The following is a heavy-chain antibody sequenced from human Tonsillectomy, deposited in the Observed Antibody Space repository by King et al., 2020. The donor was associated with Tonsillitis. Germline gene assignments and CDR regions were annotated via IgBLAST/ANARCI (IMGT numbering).Heavy chain of an antibody. CDR2: LYGGGST. D-gene: IGHD3-3*02. J-gene: IGHJ4*02. CDR3: ARVIFGQSRE. CDR1: GFTVSTNY. Sequence: VQLVESGGGLVQPGGSLRLSCAPSGFTVSTNYMTWVRQAPGKGLEWVSILYGGGSTYYAGSVKGRFTISRDMSTNTLFLQMNSLRVEDTAVYYCARVIFGQSREWGQGTLVTVSS. V-gene: IGHV3-66*01.